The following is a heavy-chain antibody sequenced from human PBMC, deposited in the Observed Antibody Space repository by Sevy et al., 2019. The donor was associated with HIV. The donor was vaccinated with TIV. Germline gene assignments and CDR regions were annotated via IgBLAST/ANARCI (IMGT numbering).Heavy chain of an antibody. CDR1: GYTLTELS. V-gene: IGHV1-24*01. CDR2: FDPEDGET. CDR3: ATTARLRFLEWLLA. Sequence: ASVKVSCKVSGYTLTELSMHWVRQAPGKGLEWMGGFDPEDGETIYAQKFQGRVTMTEDTSTDTAYMELSSLRSEDTAVSYCATTARLRFLEWLLAWGQGTLVTVSS. J-gene: IGHJ5*02. D-gene: IGHD3-3*01.